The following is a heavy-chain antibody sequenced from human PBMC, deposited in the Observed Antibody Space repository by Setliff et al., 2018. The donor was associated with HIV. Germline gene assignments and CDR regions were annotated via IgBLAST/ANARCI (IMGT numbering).Heavy chain of an antibody. CDR3: ARAPTHYFGNNKSSWPDAFDI. Sequence: SETLSLTCAVYGESFSGFYWNWIRQPPGKGLEWIGEIHPSGSTRYSPSLDRRVTISRDTSKSQFSLKLNSVTAADTAVYYCARAPTHYFGNNKSSWPDAFDIWGLGTMVTVSS. CDR1: GESFSGFY. V-gene: IGHV4-34*01. D-gene: IGHD3-10*01. J-gene: IGHJ3*02. CDR2: IHPSGST.